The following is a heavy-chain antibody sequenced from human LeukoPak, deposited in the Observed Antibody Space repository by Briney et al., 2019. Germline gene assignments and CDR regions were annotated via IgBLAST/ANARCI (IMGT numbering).Heavy chain of an antibody. V-gene: IGHV4-59*01. CDR1: GGSISSYY. D-gene: IGHD1-26*01. CDR2: ISDSGST. CDR3: ARETRLHSGSYSNDAFDI. J-gene: IGHJ3*02. Sequence: SETLSLTCTVSGGSISSYYWSWIRQPPGKGLEWIGYISDSGSTDYNPSLKSRVTISLDTSKNRFSLRLSSVTAADTAVYYCARETRLHSGSYSNDAFDIWGQGTMVTVSS.